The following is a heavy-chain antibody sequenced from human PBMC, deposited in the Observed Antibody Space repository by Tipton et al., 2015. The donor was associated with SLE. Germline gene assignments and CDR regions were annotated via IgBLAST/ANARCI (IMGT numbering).Heavy chain of an antibody. Sequence: GSLRLSCAASGFTFSSYAMSWVRQAPGKGLEWVSSISSSSSYIYYADSVKGRFTISRDNAKNSLYLQMNSLRAEDTAVYYCARAEQWLVPYFQHWGQGTLVTVSS. D-gene: IGHD6-19*01. CDR3: ARAEQWLVPYFQH. CDR1: GFTFSSYA. V-gene: IGHV3-21*01. CDR2: ISSSSSYI. J-gene: IGHJ1*01.